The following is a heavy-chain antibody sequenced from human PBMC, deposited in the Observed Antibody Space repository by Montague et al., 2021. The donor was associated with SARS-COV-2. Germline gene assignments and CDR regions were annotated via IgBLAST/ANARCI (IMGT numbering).Heavy chain of an antibody. D-gene: IGHD6-6*01. J-gene: IGHJ3*01. CDR3: AKDLVLRAARPDALDV. CDR2: TSSSANII. V-gene: IGHV3-48*03. CDR1: GFTFSSYS. Sequence: SLRLSCAASGFTFSSYSVNWVRQAPGKGLEWISYTSSSANIIYYADSVKGRFTISRDNARNSLYLQMNSLRADDTAVYYCAKDLVLRAARPDALDVWGQGTVVTVSS.